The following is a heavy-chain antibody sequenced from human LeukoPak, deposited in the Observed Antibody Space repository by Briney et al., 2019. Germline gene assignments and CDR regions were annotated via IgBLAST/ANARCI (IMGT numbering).Heavy chain of an antibody. CDR2: INHSGST. Sequence: SETLSLTCAVYGGSFSGYYWSWIRQPPGKGLEWIGEINHSGSTNYNPSLKSRVTISVDTSKNQFSLKLSSVTAADTAVYYCATTWIQPLVDYWGQGTLVTVSS. D-gene: IGHD5-18*01. CDR1: GGSFSGYY. V-gene: IGHV4-34*01. CDR3: ATTWIQPLVDY. J-gene: IGHJ4*02.